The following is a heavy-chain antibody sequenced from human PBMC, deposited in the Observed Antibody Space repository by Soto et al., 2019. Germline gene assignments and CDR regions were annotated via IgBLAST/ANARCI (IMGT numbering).Heavy chain of an antibody. CDR1: GYTFSSYA. CDR3: ARGVAFLDH. CDR2: IHAGNGNT. Sequence: SVKVSRKASGYTFSSYAIHWVRQAPGQGLEWMGWIHAGNGNTKYSQSFQGRVTISRDTSATTAYMELNSLRSEDTAVYYCARGVAFLDHWGQGTTVTVYS. V-gene: IGHV1-3*01. D-gene: IGHD2-15*01. J-gene: IGHJ4*02.